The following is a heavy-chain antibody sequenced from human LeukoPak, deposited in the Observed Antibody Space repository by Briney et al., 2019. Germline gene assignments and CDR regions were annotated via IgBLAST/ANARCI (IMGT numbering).Heavy chain of an antibody. J-gene: IGHJ4*02. CDR3: ARATDTTLICGYYSFDH. Sequence: SEKLSFNCTVSSCTSTDFHWTWIRQPAGNGLKGMGRAPNAGRAYFHPSLERRTTISLDSFNNRFSLQVTLVTDADTAVYCWARATDTTLICGYYSFDHWGQGTLVSVSS. CDR2: APNAGRA. V-gene: IGHV4-4*07. CDR1: SCTSTDFH. D-gene: IGHD5-12*01.